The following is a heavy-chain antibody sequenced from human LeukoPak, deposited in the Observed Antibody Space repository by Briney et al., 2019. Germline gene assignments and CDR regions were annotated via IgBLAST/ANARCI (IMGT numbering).Heavy chain of an antibody. CDR2: ISGSGGST. D-gene: IGHD6-13*01. Sequence: GGSLRLSCAASGFTFSGYAMSWVRQAPGKGLEWVSAISGSGGSTYYADSVKGRFTISRDNSKNTLYLQMNSLRAEDTAVYYCAKTRYSSRAEFDYWGQGTLVTVSS. V-gene: IGHV3-23*01. CDR1: GFTFSGYA. CDR3: AKTRYSSRAEFDY. J-gene: IGHJ4*02.